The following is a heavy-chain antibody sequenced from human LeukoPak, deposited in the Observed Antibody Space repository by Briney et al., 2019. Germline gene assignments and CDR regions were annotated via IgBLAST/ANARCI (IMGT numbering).Heavy chain of an antibody. Sequence: SETLSLTCTVSGGSISSSSYYWGWIRQPPGKGLEWIGSIYYSGSTYYNPSLKSRVTISVDTSKNQFSLKLSSVTAADTAVYYCARHGDSYCSSTSCYIPRAFQHWGQGTLVTVSS. D-gene: IGHD2-2*02. CDR1: GGSISSSSYY. J-gene: IGHJ1*01. CDR2: IYYSGST. V-gene: IGHV4-39*01. CDR3: ARHGDSYCSSTSCYIPRAFQH.